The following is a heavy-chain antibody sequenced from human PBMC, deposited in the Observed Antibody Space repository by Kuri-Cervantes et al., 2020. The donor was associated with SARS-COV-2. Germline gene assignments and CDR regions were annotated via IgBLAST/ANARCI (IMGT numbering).Heavy chain of an antibody. CDR2: IYHSGST. J-gene: IGHJ3*02. CDR3: ASRYSKTKRDAFDI. D-gene: IGHD6-13*01. CDR1: GYSISSGYY. V-gene: IGHV4-38-2*02. Sequence: SETLSLTCTVSGYSISSGYYWGWIRQPPGKGLEWIGSIYHSGSTYYNPSLKSRVTISVDTSKNQFSLKLSSVTAADTAVYYCASRYSKTKRDAFDIWDQGTMVTVSS.